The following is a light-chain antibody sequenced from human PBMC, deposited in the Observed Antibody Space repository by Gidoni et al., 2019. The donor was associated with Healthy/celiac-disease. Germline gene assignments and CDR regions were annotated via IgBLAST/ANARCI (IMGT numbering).Light chain of an antibody. CDR2: DAS. Sequence: EIVLTPSPATLSLSPGERATLSCRASQSVSSYLAWYQQKPGQAPRLLIYDASNWASGIPARFSGSGSGTDFTLTISSLEPEDFAVYYCQQRSNWRYTFGQGTKVEIK. V-gene: IGKV3-11*01. CDR3: QQRSNWRYT. CDR1: QSVSSY. J-gene: IGKJ2*01.